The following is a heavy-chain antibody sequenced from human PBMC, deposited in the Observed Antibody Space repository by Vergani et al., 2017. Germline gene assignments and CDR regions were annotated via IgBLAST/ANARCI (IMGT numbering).Heavy chain of an antibody. V-gene: IGHV3-74*01. Sequence: EVQLVESGGGLVQPGGSLRLSCAASGFTFSSYWMHWVRQAPGKGLVWVSRIDSDGSSTNYADSVKGRFTISRDNAKNTLILQMNSLRAEDTAVYYCARGGDMVYCSIDSCLGGWFDPWGQGTLVTVSS. CDR3: ARGGDMVYCSIDSCLGGWFDP. D-gene: IGHD2-2*01. J-gene: IGHJ5*02. CDR2: IDSDGSST. CDR1: GFTFSSYW.